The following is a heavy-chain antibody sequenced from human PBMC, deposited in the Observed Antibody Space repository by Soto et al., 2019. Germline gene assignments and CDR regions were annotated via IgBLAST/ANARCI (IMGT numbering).Heavy chain of an antibody. J-gene: IGHJ5*02. V-gene: IGHV3-23*01. CDR3: AKDSGGRSSWDCVGFDP. D-gene: IGHD2-8*02. CDR1: GFTFSNYA. Sequence: EVQLLESGGGLVQPGGSLRLSCAASGFTFSNYAMSWVRQAPGKGQEWVSTIRGSGGSTYYADSVKGRFTISRDNSKNTLYLQMNSLRAEDTALYYCAKDSGGRSSWDCVGFDPWGQGTLVTVYS. CDR2: IRGSGGST.